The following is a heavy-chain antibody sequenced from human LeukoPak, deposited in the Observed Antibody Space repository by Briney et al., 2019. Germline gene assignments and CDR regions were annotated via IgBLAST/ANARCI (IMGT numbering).Heavy chain of an antibody. V-gene: IGHV4-34*01. CDR3: ARPIRIAVAGRSYGG. Sequence: SETLSLTCAAYGGSFSGYYWSWIRQPPGKGLEWIGEINHSGSTNYNPSLKSRVTISVDTSKNQFSLKLSSVTAADTAVYYCARPIRIAVAGRSYGGWGQGTLVTVSS. D-gene: IGHD6-19*01. CDR1: GGSFSGYY. CDR2: INHSGST. J-gene: IGHJ4*02.